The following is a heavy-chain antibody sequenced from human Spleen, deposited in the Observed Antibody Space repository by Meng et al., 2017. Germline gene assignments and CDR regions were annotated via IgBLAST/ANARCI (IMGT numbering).Heavy chain of an antibody. CDR1: GFSFSNAW. Sequence: GESLKISCAASGFSFSNAWMSWVRQAPGKGLEWVSSISSSGSYIYYADSVKGRFTISRDNAKNSLYLQMNSLRAEDTAVYYCAKDHSSSWYEGPFDYWGQGTLVTVSS. J-gene: IGHJ4*02. V-gene: IGHV3-21*01. CDR2: ISSSGSYI. CDR3: AKDHSSSWYEGPFDY. D-gene: IGHD6-13*01.